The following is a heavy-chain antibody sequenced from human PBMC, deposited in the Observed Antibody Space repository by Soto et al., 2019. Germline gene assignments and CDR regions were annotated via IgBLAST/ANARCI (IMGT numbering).Heavy chain of an antibody. CDR2: ISGSGGST. J-gene: IGHJ4*02. Sequence: EVQLLESGGGLVQPGGSLRLSCAASGFTFSSYAMSWVRQAPGKGLEWVSAISGSGGSTYYADSVKGRFTISRDNSKNTLYLQMNGLRAEDTAVYCRGKGFWSGYDQSLVDYRRLASLVTVSS. CDR3: GKGFWSGYDQSLVDY. V-gene: IGHV3-23*01. CDR1: GFTFSSYA. D-gene: IGHD3-3*01.